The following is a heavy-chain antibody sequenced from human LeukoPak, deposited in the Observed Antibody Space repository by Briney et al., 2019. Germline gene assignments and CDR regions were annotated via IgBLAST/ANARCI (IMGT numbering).Heavy chain of an antibody. CDR1: GGSISSGDYY. Sequence: SQTLSLTCTVSGGSISSGDYYWSWIRQPPGKGLEWIGYIYYSGSTYYNPSLKSRLTISGDTSKNQFSLKLSSVTAADTAVYYCVRNFDSYNAFDIWGQGTMVTVSS. CDR3: VRNFDSYNAFDI. CDR2: IYYSGST. D-gene: IGHD3-22*01. V-gene: IGHV4-30-4*01. J-gene: IGHJ3*02.